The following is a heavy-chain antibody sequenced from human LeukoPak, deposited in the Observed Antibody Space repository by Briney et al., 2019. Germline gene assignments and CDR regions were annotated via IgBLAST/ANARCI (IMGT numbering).Heavy chain of an antibody. CDR3: VNQISGWVY. Sequence: GGSLRLSCSAPGFTFSSLPMHWVRQAPGKGLEYVSGSSSNGGSTYYADSVKGRFTISRDNSKNTLYLQMSSLRPEDTAVYYCVNQISGWVYWGQGTLVTVSS. CDR2: SSSNGGST. J-gene: IGHJ4*02. D-gene: IGHD6-19*01. CDR1: GFTFSSLP. V-gene: IGHV3-64D*06.